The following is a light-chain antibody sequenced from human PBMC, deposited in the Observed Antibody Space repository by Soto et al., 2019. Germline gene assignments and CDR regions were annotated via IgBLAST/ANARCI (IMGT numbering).Light chain of an antibody. CDR1: SSDVGGYNY. J-gene: IGLJ1*01. Sequence: QSVLTQPASVSGSPGQSITISCTGTSSDVGGYNYVSWYQQHPGKAPKLMIYDVSNRPSGVSNRFSGSKSGNMASLTISGLQAEDEADYYCSSYTSSSLYVFGTGTKLTVL. CDR3: SSYTSSSLYV. CDR2: DVS. V-gene: IGLV2-14*01.